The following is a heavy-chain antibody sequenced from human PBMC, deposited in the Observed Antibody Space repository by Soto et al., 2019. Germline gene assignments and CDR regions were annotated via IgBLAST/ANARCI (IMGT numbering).Heavy chain of an antibody. V-gene: IGHV3-23*01. J-gene: IGHJ4*02. D-gene: IGHD3-3*01. CDR2: ISDGGGST. CDR1: GFTFNNFA. CDR3: ARCPGEKCALNTIFGVVGEGFDY. Sequence: EVQLLESGGGLVQPGGSLRLSCAASGFTFNNFAMSWVRQAPGKGLEWVSSISDGGGSTYYGDSVKGRFTISRDNSKNTLYLQMNSLRAEDTAVYYCARCPGEKCALNTIFGVVGEGFDYWGQGTLVTVSS.